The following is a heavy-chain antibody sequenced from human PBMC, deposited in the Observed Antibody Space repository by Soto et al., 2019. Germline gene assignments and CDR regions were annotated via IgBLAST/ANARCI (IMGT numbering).Heavy chain of an antibody. D-gene: IGHD6-6*01. CDR3: ARGGSNSSPFDY. CDR1: GGTFSSYA. V-gene: IGHV1-69*05. CDR2: IIPIFGTA. Sequence: GASVKVSCKASGGTFSSYAIIWVRQAPGQGLEWMGGIIPIFGTANYAQKLQDRVTMTTDTSTSTAYMELRSLRSDDTAVYYCARGGSNSSPFDYWGQGTLVTVSS. J-gene: IGHJ4*02.